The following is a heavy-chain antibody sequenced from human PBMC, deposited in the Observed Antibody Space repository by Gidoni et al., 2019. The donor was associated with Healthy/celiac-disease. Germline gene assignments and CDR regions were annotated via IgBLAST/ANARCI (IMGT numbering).Heavy chain of an antibody. CDR1: GNSIRSGHW. CDR3: ARWWELLYAFDI. D-gene: IGHD1-26*01. J-gene: IGHJ3*02. CDR2: IYYRGST. Sequence: QVQLQESGPGLVKPSDTLSLTCAVSGNSIRSGHWWGWIRQPPGKGLEWIGYIYYRGSTYYSPSLKSRVTMSVDTSKNQFSLKRSSVTAVDTAVYYCARWWELLYAFDIWGQGTVVTVSS. V-gene: IGHV4-28*01.